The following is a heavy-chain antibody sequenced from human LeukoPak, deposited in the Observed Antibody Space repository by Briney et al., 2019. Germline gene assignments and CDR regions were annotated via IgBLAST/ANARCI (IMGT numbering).Heavy chain of an antibody. CDR2: IYYSGST. CDR1: GGSISRYY. V-gene: IGHV4-59*01. Sequence: SETLSLTCTVSGGSISRYYWSWIRQPPGKGLEWMGYIYYSGSTNYNPSLKSRVNISVDTSKNQFSLKLRSVTAAGKAVYYCAREYYYDSSGYGGVYYFDYWGQGTLVTVSS. CDR3: AREYYYDSSGYGGVYYFDY. J-gene: IGHJ4*02. D-gene: IGHD3-22*01.